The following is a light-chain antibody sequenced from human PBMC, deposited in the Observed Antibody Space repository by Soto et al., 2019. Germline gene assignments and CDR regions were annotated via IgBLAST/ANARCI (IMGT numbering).Light chain of an antibody. CDR3: QQANSFPIT. Sequence: IQLTQSPSSLPASVGDRVTITCRASQGITTYLAWYQQKPGKAPKLLIYAASALQSGVPSRFSGSGSGTDFTLTISSLQPEDFATYRCQQANSFPITFGQGTRLEIK. CDR2: AAS. CDR1: QGITTY. J-gene: IGKJ5*01. V-gene: IGKV1-9*01.